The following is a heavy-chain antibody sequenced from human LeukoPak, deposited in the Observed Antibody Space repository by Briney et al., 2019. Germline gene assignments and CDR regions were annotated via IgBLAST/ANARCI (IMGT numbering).Heavy chain of an antibody. CDR3: TKGGYSFQH. CDR1: GFTFGDYS. CDR2: ISDKAHGVTI. D-gene: IGHD3-22*01. J-gene: IGHJ1*01. V-gene: IGHV3-49*03. Sequence: GGSLRLSCRTSGFTFGDYSMTWFRQAPGKGLEWLAFISDKAHGVTIEYAASVKGRFIISRDDSKNVAYLQMNSLKTEDTAVYYCTKGGYSFQHWGQGTLVTVSS.